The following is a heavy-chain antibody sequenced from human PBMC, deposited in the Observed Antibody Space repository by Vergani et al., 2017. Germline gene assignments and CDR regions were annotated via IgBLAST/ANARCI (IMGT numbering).Heavy chain of an antibody. CDR2: INPNSGGT. Sequence: QVQLVQSGAEVKKPGASVKVSCKASGYTFTGYYMHWVRQAPGQGLEWMGWINPNSGGTNYAQKFQGRVTMTRDTSISTAYMELSRLRSDDTAVYYCARDRGSSWSIDLFDYWGQGTLVTVSS. CDR3: ARDRGSSWSIDLFDY. D-gene: IGHD6-13*01. CDR1: GYTFTGYY. V-gene: IGHV1-2*02. J-gene: IGHJ4*02.